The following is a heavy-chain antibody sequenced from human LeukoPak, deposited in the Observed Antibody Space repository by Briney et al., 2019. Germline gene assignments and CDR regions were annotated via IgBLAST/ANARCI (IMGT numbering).Heavy chain of an antibody. CDR2: INHSGST. Sequence: SETLSLTCAVYGGSFSGYYWSWIRQPPGKGLEWIGEINHSGSTNYNPSLKSRVTISVDTSKNQFSLKLSSVTAADTAVYYCARGPLDDYWGQGTLVTVSS. V-gene: IGHV4-34*01. J-gene: IGHJ4*02. CDR1: GGSFSGYY. CDR3: ARGPLDDY. D-gene: IGHD3-3*01.